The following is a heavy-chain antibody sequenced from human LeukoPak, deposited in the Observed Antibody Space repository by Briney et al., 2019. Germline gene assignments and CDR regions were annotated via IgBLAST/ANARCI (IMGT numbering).Heavy chain of an antibody. CDR2: IYYSGST. J-gene: IGHJ4*02. Sequence: PSETLSLTCTVSGGSISSYYWSWIRQSPGKGLEWLGYIYYSGSTNYNPSLKSRVTISVDTSKNQFSLKLSSVTAADTAVYYCARAYDSSGYYWYYFDYWGQGILVTVSS. D-gene: IGHD3-22*01. CDR1: GGSISSYY. V-gene: IGHV4-59*01. CDR3: ARAYDSSGYYWYYFDY.